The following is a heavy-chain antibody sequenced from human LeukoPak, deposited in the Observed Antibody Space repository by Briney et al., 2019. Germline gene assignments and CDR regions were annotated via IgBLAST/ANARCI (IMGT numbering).Heavy chain of an antibody. V-gene: IGHV3-30*02. CDR1: GVTFSRFG. CDR2: IVYDGTKK. CDR3: TKDLRYYYADNHSEMDEHDY. Sequence: GGSLRLSCAASGVTFSRFGRHWVRQAPAQGLEWVAFIVYDGTKKYYADSVKGRFTISRDNSRNTLSLQMSSLRVEDTALYYCTKDLRYYYADNHSEMDEHDYWGQGTLVTVSS. J-gene: IGHJ4*02. D-gene: IGHD4-23*01.